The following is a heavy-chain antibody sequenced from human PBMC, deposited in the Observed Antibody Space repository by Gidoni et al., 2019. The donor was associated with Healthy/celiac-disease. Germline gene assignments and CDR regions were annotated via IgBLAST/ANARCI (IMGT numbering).Heavy chain of an antibody. D-gene: IGHD1-26*01. J-gene: IGHJ3*02. V-gene: IGHV3-66*01. CDR2: IYSGGST. Sequence: GLEWVSVIYSGGSTYYADSVKGRFTISRDNSKNTLYLQMNSLRAEDTAVYYCASAYLSAFDIWGQGTMVTVSS. CDR3: ASAYLSAFDI.